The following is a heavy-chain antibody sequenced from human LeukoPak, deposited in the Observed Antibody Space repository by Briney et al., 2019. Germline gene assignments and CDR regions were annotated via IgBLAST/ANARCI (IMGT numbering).Heavy chain of an antibody. J-gene: IGHJ4*02. V-gene: IGHV4-59*01. D-gene: IGHD5-18*01. CDR3: ARGWGYSSSFDY. Sequence: PSETLSLTCTVSGGSMSSYYWSWIRQPPGKGLEWIGYIYYSGSTNYNPSLKSRVTISVDTSKNQFSLKLSSVTAADTAVYHCARGWGYSSSFDYWGQGTLVTVSS. CDR2: IYYSGST. CDR1: GGSMSSYY.